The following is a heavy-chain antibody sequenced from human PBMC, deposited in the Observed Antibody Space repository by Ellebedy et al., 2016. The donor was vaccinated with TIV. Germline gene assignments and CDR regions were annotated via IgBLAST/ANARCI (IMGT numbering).Heavy chain of an antibody. J-gene: IGHJ4*02. Sequence: ASVKVSCKASGYIFTSYYMHWVRQAPGQGLEWMGIINPSGGSTTYAQKFQGRVTMTRDTSTSTVYMELSSLRFEDTAVYYCATAGTTVTTPIDYWGQGTLVTVSS. CDR3: ATAGTTVTTPIDY. V-gene: IGHV1-46*01. CDR2: INPSGGST. CDR1: GYIFTSYY. D-gene: IGHD4-17*01.